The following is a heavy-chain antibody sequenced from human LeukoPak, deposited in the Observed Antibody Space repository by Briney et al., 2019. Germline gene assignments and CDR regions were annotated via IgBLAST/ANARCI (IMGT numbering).Heavy chain of an antibody. J-gene: IGHJ3*01. V-gene: IGHV3-74*01. CDR1: GFTFSNYW. CDR3: ARVPYVFDL. Sequence: GGSLRLSCAASGFTFSNYWMHWVRQAPGKGLVWVSRINRDGSSADYLDSVKGRFTISRDNARNTLYLQMNSLRAEDTAVYYCARVPYVFDLWGQGTMVTVSS. CDR2: INRDGSSA.